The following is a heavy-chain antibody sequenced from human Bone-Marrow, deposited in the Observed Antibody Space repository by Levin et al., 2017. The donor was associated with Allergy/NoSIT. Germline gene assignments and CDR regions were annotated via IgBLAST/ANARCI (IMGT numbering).Heavy chain of an antibody. CDR1: GFTFDDYA. J-gene: IGHJ3*02. D-gene: IGHD1-26*01. Sequence: GGSLRLSCAASGFTFDDYAMHWVRQAPGKGLEWVAGISWNSGHINYAGSVKGRFTISRDNAKNSLYLQMNSLRVEDTALYYCAKDIGFSGRRDAFDMWGRGTKVTVSS. CDR2: ISWNSGHI. CDR3: AKDIGFSGRRDAFDM. V-gene: IGHV3-9*01.